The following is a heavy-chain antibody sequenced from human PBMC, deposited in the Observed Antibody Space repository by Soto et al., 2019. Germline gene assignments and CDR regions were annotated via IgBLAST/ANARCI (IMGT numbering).Heavy chain of an antibody. V-gene: IGHV3-23*01. J-gene: IGHJ4*02. CDR2: IFASGGNT. Sequence: EVHLLESGGDLLQPGGSLRLSCAASGFAFSSYDMGWVRQAPGKGLEWVSGIFASGGNTYYADSVMGRFTISRDNSKNTLYLQIISLRPEDTAVYYCATAVWVTGGLYFFDSWGQGTLVFVSS. CDR3: ATAVWVTGGLYFFDS. CDR1: GFAFSSYD. D-gene: IGHD1-26*01.